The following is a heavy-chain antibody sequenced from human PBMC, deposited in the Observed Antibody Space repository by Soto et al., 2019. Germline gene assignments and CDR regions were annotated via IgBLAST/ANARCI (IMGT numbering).Heavy chain of an antibody. CDR3: ARGAYGDYTHGVVEYYYGMDV. D-gene: IGHD4-17*01. V-gene: IGHV1-18*01. J-gene: IGHJ6*02. Sequence: QVQLVQSGAEVKKPGASVKVSCKASGYTFTSYGISWVRQAPGQGLEWMGWISAYNGNTNYAQKLQGRVTMTTDTSTXXAXRXPRSLRSDDTAVYYWARGAYGDYTHGVVEYYYGMDVWGQGTTVTVSS. CDR2: ISAYNGNT. CDR1: GYTFTSYG.